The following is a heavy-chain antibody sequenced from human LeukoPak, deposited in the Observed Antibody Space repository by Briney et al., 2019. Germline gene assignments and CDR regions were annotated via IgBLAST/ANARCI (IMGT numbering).Heavy chain of an antibody. CDR1: GFPFNSYV. CDR2: ISSGSDTV. Sequence: GGSLRLSCVASGFPFNSYVVNWVRQAPGKGLEWVSYISSGSDTVYYADSVRGRFTISRDNAKNSLSLQMNSLRAEDTAVYFCADNLSRWGQGTLVTVSS. CDR3: ADNLSR. V-gene: IGHV3-48*01. D-gene: IGHD1-1*01. J-gene: IGHJ4*02.